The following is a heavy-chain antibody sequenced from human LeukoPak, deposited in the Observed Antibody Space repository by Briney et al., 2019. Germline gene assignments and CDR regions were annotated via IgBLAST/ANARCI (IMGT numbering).Heavy chain of an antibody. CDR1: GFTFSSYG. D-gene: IGHD5-18*01. CDR2: ISYDGSNK. J-gene: IGHJ4*02. Sequence: HPGGSLRLSCAASGFTFSSYGMHWVRQAPGKGLEWVAVISYDGSNKYYADSVKGRFTISRDNSKNTLYLQMNSLRAEDTAVYYCAKARGRIQLWTDFDYWGQGTLVTVSS. CDR3: AKARGRIQLWTDFDY. V-gene: IGHV3-30*18.